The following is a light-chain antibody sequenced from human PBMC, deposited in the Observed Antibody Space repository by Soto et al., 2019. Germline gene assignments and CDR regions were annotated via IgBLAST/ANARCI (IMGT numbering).Light chain of an antibody. CDR1: SSDVGGYNY. CDR2: EVR. Sequence: QSALTQPASVSGSPGQSITVSCTGTSSDVGGYNYVSWYQQHPGNAPKLIIYEVRNRPSGVSNRFSGSKSGNTASLTISGLQAEDEADYYCSSYTTTNTYVFGTGTKVTVL. J-gene: IGLJ1*01. V-gene: IGLV2-14*01. CDR3: SSYTTTNTYV.